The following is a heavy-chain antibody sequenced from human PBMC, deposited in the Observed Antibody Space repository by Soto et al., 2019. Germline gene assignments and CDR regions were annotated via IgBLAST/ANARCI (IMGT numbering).Heavy chain of an antibody. Sequence: EPLSHISTVSGGEISSSSDYWGWIRQPSGKGLEWIGSIYYSGSTYYNPSLKSRVTISVDTSKNQFSLKLSSVTAADTAVYYCARLPSGSYYYYYYGMDVWGQGTTVTGSS. V-gene: IGHV4-39*01. CDR1: GGEISSSSDY. D-gene: IGHD1-26*01. CDR2: IYYSGST. J-gene: IGHJ6*02. CDR3: ARLPSGSYYYYYYGMDV.